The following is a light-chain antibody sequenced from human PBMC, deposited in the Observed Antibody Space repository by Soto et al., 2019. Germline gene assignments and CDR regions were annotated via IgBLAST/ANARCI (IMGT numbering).Light chain of an antibody. CDR3: LQDYNYPRT. CDR1: QDIKNE. CDR2: AAS. J-gene: IGKJ1*01. Sequence: AIQMTQSPSSLSASVGDRVIITCRASQDIKNELGWYQQKPGKAPKLLIYAASTLESGVTSRFSASGSATDFTLTITSLRPEDVATYCCLQDYNYPRTFGQGTKVEIK. V-gene: IGKV1-6*01.